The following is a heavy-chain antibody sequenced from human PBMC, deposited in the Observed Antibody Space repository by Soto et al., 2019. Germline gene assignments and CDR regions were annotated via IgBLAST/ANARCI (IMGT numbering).Heavy chain of an antibody. V-gene: IGHV1-8*01. J-gene: IGHJ5*02. D-gene: IGHD6-13*01. CDR3: ARERSAAGTGWFDP. CDR2: MNPNSGNT. CDR1: GYTFTSYD. Sequence: QVQLVQSGAEVKKAGASVKVSCKASGYTFTSYDINWVRQATGQGREWMGWMNPNSGNTGYAQKFQGRVTMTRNTSISTAYMELSSLRSEDTAVYYCARERSAAGTGWFDPWGQGTLVTVSS.